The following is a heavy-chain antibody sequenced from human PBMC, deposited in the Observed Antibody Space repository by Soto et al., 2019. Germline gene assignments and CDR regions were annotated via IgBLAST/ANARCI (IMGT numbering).Heavy chain of an antibody. CDR2: ISSSSSYI. V-gene: IGHV3-21*01. CDR3: ASTGSSSTDH. CDR1: GFTFSSYS. D-gene: IGHD5-18*01. Sequence: EVQLVESGGGLVKPGGSLRLSCAASGFTFSSYSMNWVRQAPGKGLEWVSSISSSSSYIYYADSVKGRFTISRDNAKNSLYLQMYSLRAEDTAVYYCASTGSSSTDHWGQGTLVTVSS. J-gene: IGHJ4*02.